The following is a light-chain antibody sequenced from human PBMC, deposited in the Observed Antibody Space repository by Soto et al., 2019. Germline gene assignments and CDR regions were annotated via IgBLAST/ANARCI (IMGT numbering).Light chain of an antibody. Sequence: DIQMTQSPSSLSASVGDRVTLTCRAGQSVRTSLNWYQQKPGKAPNLLIYGVSTLQSGVPSRFSGSGSGTEFTLTISDLQPEDFATYYCQQSYSTPPTFGQGTRLEIK. V-gene: IGKV1-39*01. CDR3: QQSYSTPPT. CDR1: QSVRTS. CDR2: GVS. J-gene: IGKJ2*01.